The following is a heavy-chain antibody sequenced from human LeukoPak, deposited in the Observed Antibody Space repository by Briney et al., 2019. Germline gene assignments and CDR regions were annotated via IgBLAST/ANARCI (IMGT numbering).Heavy chain of an antibody. J-gene: IGHJ4*02. D-gene: IGHD6-6*01. V-gene: IGHV1-2*02. CDR3: ARARLSVPYYFDY. CDR1: GYTFTGYY. CDR2: INPNSGGT. Sequence: ASVKVSCKASGYTFTGYYMHWVRQAPGQGLEWMGWINPNSGGTNYAQKFQGRFTVTRDTSITTAYMELSRLRSDDTAVYYCARARLSVPYYFDYWGQGSLVTVSS.